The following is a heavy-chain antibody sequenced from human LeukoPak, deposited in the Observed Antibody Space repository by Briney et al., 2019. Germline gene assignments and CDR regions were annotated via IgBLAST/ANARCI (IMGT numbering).Heavy chain of an antibody. V-gene: IGHV4-39*07. CDR1: GGSISSSSYY. CDR2: IYYSGST. Sequence: SETLSLTCTVSGGSISSSSYYWGWIRQPPGKGLEWIGSIYYSGSTYYNPSLKSRVTISVDTSKNQFSLKLSSVTAADTAVYYCAREITNYYYYMDVWGKGTTVTVSS. CDR3: AREITNYYYYMDV. J-gene: IGHJ6*03. D-gene: IGHD3-10*01.